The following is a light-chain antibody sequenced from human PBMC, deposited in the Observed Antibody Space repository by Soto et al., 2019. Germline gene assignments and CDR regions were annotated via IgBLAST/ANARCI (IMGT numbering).Light chain of an antibody. CDR3: LLSYSGVRAGV. CDR1: TGAVTSGHY. CDR2: DTT. Sequence: QAVVTQEPSLTVSPGGTVTLTCASSTGAVTSGHYPYWFQQKPGQAPRTLIYDTTNKYSWTPARFSGSLLGGKAALPLSGAQPEDEADYYCLLSYSGVRAGVFGGGTKLTVL. V-gene: IGLV7-46*01. J-gene: IGLJ3*02.